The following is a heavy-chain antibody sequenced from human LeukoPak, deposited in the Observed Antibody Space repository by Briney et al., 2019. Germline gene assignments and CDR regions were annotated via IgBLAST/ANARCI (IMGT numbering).Heavy chain of an antibody. D-gene: IGHD3-22*01. Sequence: GGSLRLSCAASGFTFSSYGMHWVRQAPGKGLEWVAVISYDGSNKYYADSVKGRFTISRDNSKNTLYLQMNSLRAEDAAVYYCARERNYYDSSGYYKYFDYWGQGTLVTVSS. CDR2: ISYDGSNK. J-gene: IGHJ4*02. CDR1: GFTFSSYG. V-gene: IGHV3-30*03. CDR3: ARERNYYDSSGYYKYFDY.